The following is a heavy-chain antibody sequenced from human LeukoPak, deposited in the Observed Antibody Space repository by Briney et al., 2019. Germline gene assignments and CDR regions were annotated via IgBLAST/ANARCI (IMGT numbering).Heavy chain of an antibody. CDR1: GFTVSSNY. D-gene: IGHD3-3*01. V-gene: IGHV3-53*04. Sequence: GGSLRLSCAASGFTVSSNYMSWVRQAPGKGLEWVSVIYSGGSTYYADSVKGRFTISRHNSKNTLYLQMNSLRAEDTAVYYCARGRALLYYDFWSGYYKWGNWFDPWGQGTLVTVSS. CDR3: ARGRALLYYDFWSGYYKWGNWFDP. J-gene: IGHJ5*02. CDR2: IYSGGST.